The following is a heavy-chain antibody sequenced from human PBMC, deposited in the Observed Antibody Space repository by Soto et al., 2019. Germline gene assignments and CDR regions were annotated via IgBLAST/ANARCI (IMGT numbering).Heavy chain of an antibody. Sequence: EKQLVESGGGLVQPGRSLRLSCAASGFTFDDYAMHWVRQAPGKGLEWVSGISWNSGNRGYSDSVRGRFTISRDNAKNSLYLQMNNLRPEDTALYFCAKDTYSSGWTRFDFWGQGTQFTVSS. CDR3: AKDTYSSGWTRFDF. J-gene: IGHJ4*02. V-gene: IGHV3-9*01. D-gene: IGHD6-19*01. CDR1: GFTFDDYA. CDR2: ISWNSGNR.